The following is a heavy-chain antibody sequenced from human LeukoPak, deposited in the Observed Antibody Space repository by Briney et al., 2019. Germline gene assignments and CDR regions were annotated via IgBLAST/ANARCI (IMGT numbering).Heavy chain of an antibody. J-gene: IGHJ4*02. CDR1: GFTFSSYW. Sequence: GGSLRLSCAASGFTFSSYWMSWVRQAPGKGLEWLANIKQDGTEKYYVESVKGRFTISRDNAKNSLYLQMNSLNTEDTAVYYCTRPTSGSGYSDWGQGTLVTVSS. CDR3: TRPTSGSGYSD. CDR2: IKQDGTEK. D-gene: IGHD3-3*01. V-gene: IGHV3-7*03.